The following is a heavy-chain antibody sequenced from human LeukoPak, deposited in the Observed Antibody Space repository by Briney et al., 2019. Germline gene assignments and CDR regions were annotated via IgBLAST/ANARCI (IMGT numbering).Heavy chain of an antibody. D-gene: IGHD4-17*01. Sequence: GGSLRLSCAASGFTFSSNAMSWVRQAPGKGLEWVSTISGSGATTYYADSVKGRFTISRDNSKNTLYLQMNSLRAEDTAVYYCATLYAPGDNVPTHFDYWGQGTLVTVSS. V-gene: IGHV3-23*01. CDR1: GFTFSSNA. CDR3: ATLYAPGDNVPTHFDY. CDR2: ISGSGATT. J-gene: IGHJ4*02.